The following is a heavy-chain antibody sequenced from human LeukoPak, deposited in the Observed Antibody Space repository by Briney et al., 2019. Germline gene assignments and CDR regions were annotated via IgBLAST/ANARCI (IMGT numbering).Heavy chain of an antibody. J-gene: IGHJ4*02. V-gene: IGHV3-23*01. D-gene: IGHD3-16*02. CDR2: ISANDGST. CDR1: GFTFTNYA. Sequence: PGGSLRLSCAASGFTFTNYAMSWVRQAPGKGLEWVSGISANDGSTYYTDSVKGRFTISRDNFKNTVYLQLNNLRAEDTAVYFCARHDSFIPYWGQGTLVTVSS. CDR3: ARHDSFIPY.